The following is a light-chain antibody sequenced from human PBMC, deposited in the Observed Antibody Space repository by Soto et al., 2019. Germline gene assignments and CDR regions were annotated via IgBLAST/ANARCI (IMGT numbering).Light chain of an antibody. CDR2: YDD. Sequence: QSVLTQPPSVSEAPRQRVTISCSGSSSNIEKNAVNWYQQLPGKAPKLLIYYDDLLASGVSDRFSGSKSGTSASLTISGLQSEDEANYYCAAWDDSLDAWVFGGGTKVTVL. V-gene: IGLV1-36*01. J-gene: IGLJ3*02. CDR1: SSNIEKNA. CDR3: AAWDDSLDAWV.